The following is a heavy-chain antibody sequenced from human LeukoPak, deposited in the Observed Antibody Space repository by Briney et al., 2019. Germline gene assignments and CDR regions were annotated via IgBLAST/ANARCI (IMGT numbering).Heavy chain of an antibody. CDR3: ARGYAYGPNYYFDY. Sequence: PSETLSLTCSFSGGSISNYYWSWVRQPPGKGLEWIGYIYYSGSTDYNPSLKSRVTIPIDTSKNHFSLRLSSVTAADTASYYCARGYAYGPNYYFDYWGQGTLVTVSS. D-gene: IGHD5-18*01. CDR1: GGSISNYY. V-gene: IGHV4-59*01. CDR2: IYYSGST. J-gene: IGHJ4*02.